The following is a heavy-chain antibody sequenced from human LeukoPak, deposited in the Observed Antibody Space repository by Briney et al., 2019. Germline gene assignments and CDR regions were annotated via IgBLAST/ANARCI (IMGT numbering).Heavy chain of an antibody. CDR3: AREGGLWFGELPYNWFDP. Sequence: GASVKVSCKASGYTFTGYYMHWVRQAPGQGLEWMGWINPNSGGTNYAQKFQGRVTMTRDTSISTAYMELSRLRSDDTAVYYCAREGGLWFGELPYNWFDPWGQGTLVTVSS. D-gene: IGHD3-10*01. V-gene: IGHV1-2*02. CDR2: INPNSGGT. J-gene: IGHJ5*02. CDR1: GYTFTGYY.